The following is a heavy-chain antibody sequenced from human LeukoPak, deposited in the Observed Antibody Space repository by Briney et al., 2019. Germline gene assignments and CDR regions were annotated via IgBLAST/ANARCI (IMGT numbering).Heavy chain of an antibody. D-gene: IGHD3-22*01. CDR3: AKSNGYGLIDT. V-gene: IGHV4-59*12. CDR2: IYYSGGT. CDR1: GGSISSYY. Sequence: SETLSLTCTVSGGSISSYYWSWIRQPPGKGLEWIGYIYYSGGTNYNPSLKSRVTISVDTSKNQFSLKLSSVTAADTAVYYCAKSNGYGLIDTWGQGTMVTVSS. J-gene: IGHJ3*01.